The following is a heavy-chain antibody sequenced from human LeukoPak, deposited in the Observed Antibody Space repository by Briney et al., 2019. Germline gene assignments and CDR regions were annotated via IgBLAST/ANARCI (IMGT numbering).Heavy chain of an antibody. CDR2: IYYSGST. CDR1: GGSISSYS. J-gene: IGHJ4*02. CDR3: ARRFPAHYFDY. V-gene: IGHV4-59*05. Sequence: PSETLSLTCTVSGGSISSYSWSWMRQPAGKGLEWIGRIYYSGSTYYNSSLKSRVTISVDTSKNQFSLKLSSVTAADTAVYYCARRFPAHYFDYWGQGTLVTVSS. D-gene: IGHD3-16*01.